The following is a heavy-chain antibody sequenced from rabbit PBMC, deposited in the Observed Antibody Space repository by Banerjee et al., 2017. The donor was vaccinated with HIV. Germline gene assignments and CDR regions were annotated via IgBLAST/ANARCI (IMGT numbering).Heavy chain of an antibody. Sequence: QAQLEESGGDLVKPEGSLTLTCTASGFSFSNKYVMCWVRQAPGKGREWIACINTSSGNTVYAGWAKGRCSISRTTSTTVAMLMTSLTAADAAAYYCARDAGVAGSNLWGQGTLVTVS. CDR2: INTSSGNT. V-gene: IGHV1S45*01. CDR1: GFSFSNKYV. CDR3: ARDAGVAGSNL. D-gene: IGHD4-1*01. J-gene: IGHJ4*01.